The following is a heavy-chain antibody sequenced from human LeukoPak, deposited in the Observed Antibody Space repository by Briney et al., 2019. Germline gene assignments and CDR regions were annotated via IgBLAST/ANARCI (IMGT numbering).Heavy chain of an antibody. Sequence: GESLKISCKGSGYTFTSYWIGWVRQMPGKGLEWMGIIYPGVSETRYSPSFQGQVTISADKSISTAYLQWSSLKASVTAIYYCARHPSGQPFDYWGQGTLVTVSS. D-gene: IGHD6-13*01. CDR2: IYPGVSET. V-gene: IGHV5-51*01. J-gene: IGHJ4*02. CDR1: GYTFTSYW. CDR3: ARHPSGQPFDY.